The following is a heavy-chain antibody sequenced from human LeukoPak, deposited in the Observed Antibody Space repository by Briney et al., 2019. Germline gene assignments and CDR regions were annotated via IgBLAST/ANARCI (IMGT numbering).Heavy chain of an antibody. J-gene: IGHJ4*02. V-gene: IGHV3-48*04. CDR2: ISSSSSTI. D-gene: IGHD6-19*01. CDR1: GFTFSSYS. Sequence: GSLRLSCAASGFTFSSYSMNWVRQAPGKGLEWASYISSSSSTIYYADSVKGRFTISRDNAKNSLYLQMNSLRAEDTAVYYCARDHEPRPGIAVAFEVVLGLGGLYYWGQGTLVTVSS. CDR3: ARDHEPRPGIAVAFEVVLGLGGLYY.